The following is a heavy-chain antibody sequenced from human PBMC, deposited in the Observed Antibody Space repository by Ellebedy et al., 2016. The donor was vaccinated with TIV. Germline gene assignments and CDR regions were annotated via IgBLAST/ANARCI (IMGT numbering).Heavy chain of an antibody. D-gene: IGHD2-15*01. Sequence: PGGSLRLSCVASGFTFSSYAMCWVRPAPGKGLEWVANIKEDGREKYYADSVKGRFTISRDNAKNSLYLQMNSLRGEDTAVYYCAVRPLAPNYFDSWGRGTLVTVSS. J-gene: IGHJ4*02. CDR1: GFTFSSYA. V-gene: IGHV3-7*01. CDR2: IKEDGREK. CDR3: AVRPLAPNYFDS.